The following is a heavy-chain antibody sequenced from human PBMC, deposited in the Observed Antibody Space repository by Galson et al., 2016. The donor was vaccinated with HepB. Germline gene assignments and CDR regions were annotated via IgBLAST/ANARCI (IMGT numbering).Heavy chain of an antibody. CDR3: ARDYGDDAYHFDY. CDR1: GYTFTSFG. J-gene: IGHJ4*02. V-gene: IGHV1-18*01. CDR2: ISAYNDNT. Sequence: SVKVSCKASGYTFTSFGVSWVRQAPGQGLEWMGWISAYNDNTNYAQKFQGRVTITTDASTNTAYMDLRSLRSDDTAVYYCARDYGDDAYHFDYWGQGTLVTVSS. D-gene: IGHD2-21*02.